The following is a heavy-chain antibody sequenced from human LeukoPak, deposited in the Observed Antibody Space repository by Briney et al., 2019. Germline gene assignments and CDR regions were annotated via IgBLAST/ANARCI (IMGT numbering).Heavy chain of an antibody. J-gene: IGHJ4*02. D-gene: IGHD6-19*01. CDR1: GGSFSSYY. CDR2: IYYSGST. Sequence: PSETLSLTCTVSGGSFSSYYWSWIRQPPGKGLEWIGCIYYSGSTNYNPSLKSRVTISVDTSKNQFSLKLSSVTAADTAVYYCVARAVAGSSYFDYWGQGTLVTVSS. V-gene: IGHV4-59*08. CDR3: VARAVAGSSYFDY.